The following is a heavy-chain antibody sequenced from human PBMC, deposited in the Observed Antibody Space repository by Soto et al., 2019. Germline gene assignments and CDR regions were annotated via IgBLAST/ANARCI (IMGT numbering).Heavy chain of an antibody. CDR1: GFTFSSYS. V-gene: IGHV3-23*01. CDR3: AKYNSRHSWSGFDF. CDR2: ISASADST. J-gene: IGHJ4*01. Sequence: GGSLRLSCAASGFTFSSYSMNWVRQAPGKGLEWVSGISASADSTYYIDSVKGRFTISRDNSKNTLYLQMNSLRAEDTAVYYCAKYNSRHSWSGFDFWGHGTLFTVSS. D-gene: IGHD6-13*01.